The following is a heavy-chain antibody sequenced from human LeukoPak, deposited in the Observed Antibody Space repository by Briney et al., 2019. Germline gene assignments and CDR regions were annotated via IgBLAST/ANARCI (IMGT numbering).Heavy chain of an antibody. V-gene: IGHV3-64*01. J-gene: IGHJ6*03. CDR2: ISSNGGST. D-gene: IGHD5-12*01. CDR1: GFTFNSYA. Sequence: GGSLRLSCAASGFTFNSYAMHWVRQAPGKGLEYVSAISSNGGSTYYANSVKGRFTISRDNSKNTLYLQMGSLRAEDMAVYYCARGPQGYSGYDWYYYYYMDVWGKGTTVTVSS. CDR3: ARGPQGYSGYDWYYYYYMDV.